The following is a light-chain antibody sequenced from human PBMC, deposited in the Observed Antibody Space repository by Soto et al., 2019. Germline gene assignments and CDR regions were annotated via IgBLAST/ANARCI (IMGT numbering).Light chain of an antibody. CDR2: DVS. Sequence: TSSDVGGYNYVSWYQQHPGKAPKLMIYDVSTRPSGVSNRFSGSKSGNTASLTISGLQAEDEADYYCSSYTSSSNPLYVFGTGTKVTV. J-gene: IGLJ1*01. CDR1: SSDVGGYNY. CDR3: SSYTSSSNPLYV. V-gene: IGLV2-14*04.